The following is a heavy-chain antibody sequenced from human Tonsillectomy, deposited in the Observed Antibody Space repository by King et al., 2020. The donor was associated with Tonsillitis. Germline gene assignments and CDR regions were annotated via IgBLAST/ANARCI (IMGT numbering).Heavy chain of an antibody. CDR3: TTEGYYDTRH. Sequence: VQLVESGGGVVKPGGSLRLSCAASGFTFSSAWMNWVRQAPGKGLEWVVRINSKTYGGTIDYAAPVKGRFTISRDDSKNTCHLQMNSLKTEDTAIYYCTTEGYYDTRHWGQGTLVTVSS. D-gene: IGHD3-9*01. CDR1: GFTFSSAW. CDR2: INSKTYGGTI. J-gene: IGHJ4*02. V-gene: IGHV3-15*07.